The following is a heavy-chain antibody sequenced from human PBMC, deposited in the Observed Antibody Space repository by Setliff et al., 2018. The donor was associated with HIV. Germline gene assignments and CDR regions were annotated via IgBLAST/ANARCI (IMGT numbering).Heavy chain of an antibody. V-gene: IGHV3-48*02. CDR1: GFSFSSYS. CDR2: INTATVATTV. Sequence: GALRLSCAASGFSFSSYSMNWVRQAPGKGLEWIAYINTATVATTVYYADSVKGRFTVSRDNAKNSLFLDMNSLRDDDSAVYYCARVGRIYYFEHWGQGTVVTVSS. J-gene: IGHJ4*02. CDR3: ARVGRIYYFEH. D-gene: IGHD1-26*01.